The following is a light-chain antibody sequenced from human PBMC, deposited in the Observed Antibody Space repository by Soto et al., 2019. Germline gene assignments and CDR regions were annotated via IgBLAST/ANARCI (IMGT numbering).Light chain of an antibody. J-gene: IGKJ1*01. Sequence: IGLKQSPGTLSLSTGERATLSCRASQSVSSSYLAWYQQKPGQAPRLLIYGASSRATGIPDRFSGSGSGTDFTLTISRLEPEDFAVYYCQQYGSSGTFGQGTKVDIK. V-gene: IGKV3-20*01. CDR3: QQYGSSGT. CDR2: GAS. CDR1: QSVSSSY.